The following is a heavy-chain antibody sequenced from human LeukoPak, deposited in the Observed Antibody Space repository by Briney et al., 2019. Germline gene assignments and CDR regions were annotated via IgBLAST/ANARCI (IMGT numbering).Heavy chain of an antibody. J-gene: IGHJ2*01. CDR1: GGTFSSYA. Sequence: ASVKVSCKASGGTFSSYAINWVRQAPGQGLEWMGWMNPDSGNTGYAQKFQGRVTMTRNTSTNIAYMELSILRSEDTAVYFCATQTGNHWYLDLWGPGTLVTVSS. CDR3: ATQTGNHWYLDL. V-gene: IGHV1-8*02. CDR2: MNPDSGNT.